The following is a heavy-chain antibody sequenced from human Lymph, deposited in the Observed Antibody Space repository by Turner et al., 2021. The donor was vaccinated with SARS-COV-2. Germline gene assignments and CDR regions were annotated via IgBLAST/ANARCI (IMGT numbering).Heavy chain of an antibody. Sequence: EVQLVESGGGLVQPGRSLRISCAASGFTFDDYAMQWVRQAPGKGLEWVSGIKWSGGSIAYADSVKGRFTISRDNPKNSLYLQMNSLRAEDTAFYYCAKDLAGTYYSSFDYWGQGTLVTVSS. CDR2: IKWSGGSI. D-gene: IGHD1-26*01. CDR3: AKDLAGTYYSSFDY. CDR1: GFTFDDYA. J-gene: IGHJ4*02. V-gene: IGHV3-9*01.